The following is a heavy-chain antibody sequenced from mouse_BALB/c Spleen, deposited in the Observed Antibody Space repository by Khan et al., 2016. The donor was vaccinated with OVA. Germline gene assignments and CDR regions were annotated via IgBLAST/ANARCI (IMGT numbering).Heavy chain of an antibody. CDR2: ITSGGSYT. CDR1: GFAFSSYS. Sequence: EVELVESGGGLVKPGGSLKLSCAASGFAFSSYSMSWVRQTPEKRLEWVATITSGGSYTYYPDSVKGRFTISRDNAKKTLYLQMSSLKSEDTAMDYCTRDRNYYGSSFYFDYWGQGTTLTVSS. D-gene: IGHD1-1*01. CDR3: TRDRNYYGSSFYFDY. J-gene: IGHJ2*01. V-gene: IGHV5-6-4*01.